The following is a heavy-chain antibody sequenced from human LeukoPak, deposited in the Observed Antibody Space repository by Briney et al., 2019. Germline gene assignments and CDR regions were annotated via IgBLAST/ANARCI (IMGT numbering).Heavy chain of an antibody. CDR2: IFYVGST. J-gene: IGHJ3*02. CDR3: ARDYYDSRGEAFDI. CDR1: GGSISSYY. Sequence: KPSETLSLTCTVSGGSISSYYWSWIRQPPGKGLEWIGYIFYVGSTNYNPSLKSRVTISVDTSKNQFSLKLNSVTAADTAVYYCARDYYDSRGEAFDIWGQGTMVTVSS. V-gene: IGHV4-59*01. D-gene: IGHD3-22*01.